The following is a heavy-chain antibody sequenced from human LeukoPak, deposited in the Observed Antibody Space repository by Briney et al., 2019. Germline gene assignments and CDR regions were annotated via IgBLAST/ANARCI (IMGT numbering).Heavy chain of an antibody. V-gene: IGHV3-15*01. CDR3: AIYYDRQLHHGLIRY. CDR1: GFTFSSYA. CDR2: IYSNSDGGTT. Sequence: GGSLRLSCAASGFTFSSYAMHWVRQAPGKGLEWVGRIYSNSDGGTTDYTAPVTGRFIISRDDSKNTVFLEMTSLRTDDTAVYYCAIYYDRQLHHGLIRYWGQGTLVTVSS. J-gene: IGHJ4*02. D-gene: IGHD3-16*01.